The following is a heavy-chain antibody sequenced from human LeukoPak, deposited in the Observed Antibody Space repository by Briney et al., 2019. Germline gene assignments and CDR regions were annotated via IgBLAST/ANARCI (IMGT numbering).Heavy chain of an antibody. CDR2: IIPIFGTA. CDR1: GGTFSSYA. Sequence: SVKVSCKASGGTFSSYAISWVRQAPGQGLEWMGGIIPIFGTANYAQKFQGRVTITADESTSTAYMELSSLRSEDTAVYYCASFTIFGVVTPSEDYYFDYWGQGALVTVSS. V-gene: IGHV1-69*13. D-gene: IGHD3-3*01. CDR3: ASFTIFGVVTPSEDYYFDY. J-gene: IGHJ4*02.